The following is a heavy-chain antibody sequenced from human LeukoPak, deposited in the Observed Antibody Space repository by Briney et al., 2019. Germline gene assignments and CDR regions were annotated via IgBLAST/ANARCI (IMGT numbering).Heavy chain of an antibody. CDR1: GFTFSNYR. D-gene: IGHD2-8*01. V-gene: IGHV3-21*01. CDR2: ISSRSSYI. Sequence: GGSLRLSCAASGFTFSNYRLNWVRQAPGKGLEWVSFISSRSSYIYYADSVKGRFTISRDNAKNSLYLQMNSLRAEDTAVYYCARVLLGVGGGFDAWGQGTMVTVSS. J-gene: IGHJ3*01. CDR3: ARVLLGVGGGFDA.